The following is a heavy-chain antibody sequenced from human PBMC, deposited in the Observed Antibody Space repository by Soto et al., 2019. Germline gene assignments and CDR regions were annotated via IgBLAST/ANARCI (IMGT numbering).Heavy chain of an antibody. D-gene: IGHD4-4*01. CDR2: ISSGGSVI. J-gene: IGHJ4*02. CDR1: GFTFSDYY. V-gene: IGHV3-11*01. Sequence: PGGSLRLSCVASGFTFSDYYMSWFRQAPGKGLEWVSYISSGGSVIYSADSMKGRFTISRDNAKNSLYPQVNSLRAEDTAVYYCAREPRDDYMISGGFDYWGQGTLVTVSS. CDR3: AREPRDDYMISGGFDY.